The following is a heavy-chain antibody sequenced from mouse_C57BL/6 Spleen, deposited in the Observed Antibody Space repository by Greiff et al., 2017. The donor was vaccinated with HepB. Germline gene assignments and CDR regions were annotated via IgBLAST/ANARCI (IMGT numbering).Heavy chain of an antibody. CDR1: GYTFTSYW. D-gene: IGHD1-1*01. CDR3: ARSRITPVVAPYWYFDV. CDR2: IYPGSGST. V-gene: IGHV1-55*01. Sequence: QVQLQQPGAELVKPGASVKLSCKASGYTFTSYWITWVKQRPGQGLEWIGDIYPGSGSTNYNEKFKSKATLTVDTSSSTAYMQLSSLTSEDSAVYYCARSRITPVVAPYWYFDVWGTGTTVTVSS. J-gene: IGHJ1*03.